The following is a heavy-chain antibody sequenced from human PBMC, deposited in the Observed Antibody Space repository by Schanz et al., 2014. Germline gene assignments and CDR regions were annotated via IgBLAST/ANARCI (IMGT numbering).Heavy chain of an antibody. J-gene: IGHJ3*02. D-gene: IGHD6-13*01. Sequence: QVQLVQSGGEVKTPGASVKVSCKASGYTFPSYGISWVRQAPGQGLEWMGWINVYNGDTKFAKTFQDRVTLTTDTSTSTAYMEPRSLRSADTAVYYCARNIIATARAYDIWGQGTMVTVSS. V-gene: IGHV1-18*04. CDR1: GYTFPSYG. CDR2: INVYNGDT. CDR3: ARNIIATARAYDI.